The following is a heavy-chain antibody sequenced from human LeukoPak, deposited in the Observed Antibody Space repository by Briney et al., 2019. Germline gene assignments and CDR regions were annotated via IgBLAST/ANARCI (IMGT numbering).Heavy chain of an antibody. CDR1: GGSMRSYY. CDR2: IYYSGST. CDR3: ARSAAITNDAFDI. D-gene: IGHD2-2*02. Sequence: PSETLSLTCTVSGGSMRSYYWNWIRQPPGKGLEWIGDIYYSGSTNYNPSLKVRVTMSLDMSNNQFSLKLSSVTAADMAVYYCARSAAITNDAFDIWGHGTMVTVSS. V-gene: IGHV4-59*01. J-gene: IGHJ3*02.